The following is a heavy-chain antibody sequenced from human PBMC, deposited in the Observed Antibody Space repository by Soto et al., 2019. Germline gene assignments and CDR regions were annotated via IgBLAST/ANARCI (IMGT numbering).Heavy chain of an antibody. J-gene: IGHJ3*02. CDR1: GFTFSSYG. V-gene: IGHV3-33*01. Sequence: SGGSLRLSCAASGFTFSSYGMHWVRQAPGKGLEWVAVIWYDGSNKYYADSVKGRFTISRDNSKNTLYLQMNSLRAEDTAVYYCAREIPLHCSSTSCYDAFDIWGQGTMVTVSS. CDR3: AREIPLHCSSTSCYDAFDI. CDR2: IWYDGSNK. D-gene: IGHD2-2*01.